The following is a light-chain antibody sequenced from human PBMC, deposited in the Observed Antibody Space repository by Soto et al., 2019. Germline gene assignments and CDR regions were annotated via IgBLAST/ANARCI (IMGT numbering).Light chain of an antibody. CDR1: SSNIGSNY. CDR3: ATWDDSLSGYV. J-gene: IGLJ1*01. Sequence: QPVLTQPPSMSGTPGQRVTISCSGSSSNIGSNYVYWYQQLPGTAPKLLIYKNNQRPSGVPDRFSGSKSGTSASLAISGLRSEDEADYYCATWDDSLSGYVFGTGTKLTVL. V-gene: IGLV1-47*01. CDR2: KNN.